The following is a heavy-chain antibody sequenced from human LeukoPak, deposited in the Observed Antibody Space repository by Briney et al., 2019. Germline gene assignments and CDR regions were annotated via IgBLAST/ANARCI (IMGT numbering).Heavy chain of an antibody. CDR1: GGSISSSSYY. V-gene: IGHV4-61*05. J-gene: IGHJ4*02. CDR2: IYSSGST. CDR3: ARFAYCGGHCWYYFDY. D-gene: IGHD2-21*02. Sequence: SETLSLTCTVSGGSISSSSYYWGWIRQPPGKGLEWIGYIYSSGSTNYNPSLKSRITISVDTSKNQFSLKLSSVTAADTAVYYCARFAYCGGHCWYYFDYWGQGSLVTVSS.